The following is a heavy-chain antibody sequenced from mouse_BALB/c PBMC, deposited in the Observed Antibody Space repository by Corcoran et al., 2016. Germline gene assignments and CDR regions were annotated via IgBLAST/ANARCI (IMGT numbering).Heavy chain of an antibody. Sequence: EVQLQQSGAELVKPGASVKLSCTASGFNIKDTYMHWVKQRPEQGLEWIGRIDPANGNTKYDLKFQVKATITADTSSNTAYLQLSSLTAEDTAVYYCARWDWYFDGWGAGTTVTVSS. V-gene: IGHV14-3*02. CDR3: ARWDWYFDG. J-gene: IGHJ1*01. CDR1: GFNIKDTY. CDR2: IDPANGNT.